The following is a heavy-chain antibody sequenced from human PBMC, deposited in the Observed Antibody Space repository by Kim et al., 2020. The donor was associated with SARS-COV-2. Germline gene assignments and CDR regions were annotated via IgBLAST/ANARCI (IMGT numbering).Heavy chain of an antibody. D-gene: IGHD4-17*01. CDR1: GGSVSSGSYY. V-gene: IGHV4-61*01. Sequence: PSETLSLTCTVSGGSVSSGSYYWSWIRQPPGKGLEWIGYIYYSGSTNYNPSLKSRVTISVDTSKNQFSLKLSSVTAADTAVYYCARDGEDGDYVGNFDYWGQGTLVTVSS. CDR2: IYYSGST. J-gene: IGHJ4*02. CDR3: ARDGEDGDYVGNFDY.